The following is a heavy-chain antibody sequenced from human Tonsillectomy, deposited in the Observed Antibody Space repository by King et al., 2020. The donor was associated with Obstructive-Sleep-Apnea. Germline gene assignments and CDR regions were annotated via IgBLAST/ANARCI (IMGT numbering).Heavy chain of an antibody. CDR1: GFTFNTFN. D-gene: IGHD2-8*01. V-gene: IGHV3-30-3*01. CDR3: ARDSSRMGHDAFDM. Sequence: VQLVESGGGVVQPGRSLRLSCAASGFTFNTFNIHWVRQAPGKGLEWVATIPFHGTNKYYADSVKGRFTISRDNSKNTLYLQMSSLRREDTAVYYCARDSSRMGHDAFDMWGQGTMVTVS. CDR2: IPFHGTNK. J-gene: IGHJ3*02.